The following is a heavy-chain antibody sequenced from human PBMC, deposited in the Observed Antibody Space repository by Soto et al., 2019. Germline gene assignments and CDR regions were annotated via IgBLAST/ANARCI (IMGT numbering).Heavy chain of an antibody. Sequence: EVQLLESGGGLVQPGGSLRLSCAASGFTFSSYAMSWVRQAPGKGLEWVSAMSGGGGGIYYADSVKVRFTISRDNSKNTLYLQMNSLRAEDTAVYYCARGEQQIYWFFDLWGRGTLVTVSS. CDR1: GFTFSSYA. D-gene: IGHD6-13*01. CDR3: ARGEQQIYWFFDL. V-gene: IGHV3-23*01. CDR2: MSGGGGGI. J-gene: IGHJ2*01.